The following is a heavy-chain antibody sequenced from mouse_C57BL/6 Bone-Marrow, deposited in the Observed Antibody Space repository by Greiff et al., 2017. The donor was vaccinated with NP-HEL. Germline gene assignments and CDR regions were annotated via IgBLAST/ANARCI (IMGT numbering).Heavy chain of an antibody. CDR3: TVIITTVVADWYFDV. V-gene: IGHV6-3*01. CDR1: GFTFSNYW. D-gene: IGHD1-1*01. CDR2: IRLKSDNYAT. Sequence: EVQLVESGGGLVQPGGSMKLSCVASGFTFSNYWMNWVRQSPEKGLEWVAQIRLKSDNYATHYAESVKGRFTISRDDSKSSVYLQMNNLRAEDTGIYYCTVIITTVVADWYFDVWGTGTTVTVSS. J-gene: IGHJ1*03.